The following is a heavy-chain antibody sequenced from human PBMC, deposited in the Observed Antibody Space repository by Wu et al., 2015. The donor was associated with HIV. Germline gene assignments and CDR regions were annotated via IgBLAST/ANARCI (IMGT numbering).Heavy chain of an antibody. CDR1: GGTLSSYA. Sequence: QVHLVQSGAEVKKPGSSVKISCKASGGTLSSYALNWVRQAPGQGLEWMGGIIPLLGTTNYAQTFQGRVTITADESASTAYMEVSRLTSDDTAVYYCARRPPHQFYMDVWGKGTDGHRVL. D-gene: IGHD1-14*01. CDR3: ARRPPHQFYMDV. V-gene: IGHV1-69*11. J-gene: IGHJ6*03. CDR2: IIPLLGTT.